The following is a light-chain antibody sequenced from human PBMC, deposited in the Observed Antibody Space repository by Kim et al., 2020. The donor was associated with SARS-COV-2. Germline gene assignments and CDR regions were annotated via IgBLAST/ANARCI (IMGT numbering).Light chain of an antibody. V-gene: IGLV3-1*01. CDR1: KLGDKY. CDR2: QDS. Sequence: SYELTQPPSVSVSPGQTASITCSGDKLGDKYACWYQQKPGQSPVLVIYQDSNRPSGIPERFSGSNSGNTAPLPISGTQAVDEADYYCEAWDSSTVVFGG. CDR3: EAWDSSTVV. J-gene: IGLJ2*01.